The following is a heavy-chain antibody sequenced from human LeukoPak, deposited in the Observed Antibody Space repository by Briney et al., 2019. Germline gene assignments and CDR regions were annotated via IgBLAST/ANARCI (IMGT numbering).Heavy chain of an antibody. CDR1: GFTFSSSG. V-gene: IGHV3-33*01. CDR2: ILYNGSNK. J-gene: IGHJ6*04. CDR3: ARATTGFGRYGMDV. Sequence: GGPLRLSCAASGFTFSSSGMHWVRQAPGKGLEWVAVILYNGSNKYYADSVKGRFTISRDNSKNTLYLQMNSLRAEDTAVYYCARATTGFGRYGMDVWGKGTTVTVSS. D-gene: IGHD3-10*01.